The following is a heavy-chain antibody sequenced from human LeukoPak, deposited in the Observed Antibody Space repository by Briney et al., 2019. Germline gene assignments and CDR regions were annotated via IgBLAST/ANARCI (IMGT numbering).Heavy chain of an antibody. Sequence: GGSLRLSCAASGFTFSSYAMHWVRQAPGKGLEWVAVISYDGSNKYYADSVKGRFTISRDNSKNTLYLQINSLRAEDTAVYYCAKDHYVAAAGVSYFYGMDVWGQGTTVTVPS. CDR3: AKDHYVAAAGVSYFYGMDV. D-gene: IGHD6-13*01. V-gene: IGHV3-30-3*01. CDR1: GFTFSSYA. CDR2: ISYDGSNK. J-gene: IGHJ6*02.